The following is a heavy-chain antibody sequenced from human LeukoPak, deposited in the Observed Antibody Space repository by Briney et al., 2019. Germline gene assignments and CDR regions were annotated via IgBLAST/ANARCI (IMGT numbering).Heavy chain of an antibody. CDR3: ARLRGGVQLWGD. CDR2: LSHAGTN. Sequence: SETLSLTCTVSGGSITSNSYSWGWIRQPPGKGLQWIVTLSHAGTNYYNPSLKSRVTMPVDRSKDQFSLKLTSVTATDTAVYYCARLRGGVQLWGDWGQGTLVTVSS. J-gene: IGHJ4*02. V-gene: IGHV4-39*01. D-gene: IGHD5-18*01. CDR1: GGSITSNSYS.